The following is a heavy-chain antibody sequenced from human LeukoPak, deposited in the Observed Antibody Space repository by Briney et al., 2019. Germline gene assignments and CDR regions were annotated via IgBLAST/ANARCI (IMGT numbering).Heavy chain of an antibody. CDR2: INPNSGGT. CDR1: GYTFTAYY. D-gene: IGHD1-26*01. J-gene: IGHJ4*02. CDR3: ARDDGQGATDY. Sequence: ASVKVSCKASGYTFTAYYMHWVRQTPGQGLEWMGWINPNSGGTNYAQKFQGRATMTRDMSISTAYMELSRLTSDDTAVFYCARDDGQGATDYWGQGTLVTVSS. V-gene: IGHV1-2*02.